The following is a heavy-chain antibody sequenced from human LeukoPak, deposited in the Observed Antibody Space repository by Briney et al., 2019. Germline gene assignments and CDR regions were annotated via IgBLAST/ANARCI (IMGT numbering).Heavy chain of an antibody. V-gene: IGHV1-2*02. Sequence: ASVKVSCKASGYTFTGYYMHWVRQPPGQGLEWMGWINPYSGATNYAQKFQGRVTMTRDTSISTAYMDLSSLKSDDTAVYYCARAHIGNDLFIDYRGQGTLVTVSS. J-gene: IGHJ4*02. CDR2: INPYSGAT. D-gene: IGHD2-21*01. CDR3: ARAHIGNDLFIDY. CDR1: GYTFTGYY.